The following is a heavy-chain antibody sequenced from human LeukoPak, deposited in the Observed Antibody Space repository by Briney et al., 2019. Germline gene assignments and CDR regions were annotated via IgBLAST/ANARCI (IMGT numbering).Heavy chain of an antibody. J-gene: IGHJ4*02. CDR3: AKDLYSNYGPADY. V-gene: IGHV3-23*01. CDR1: GFTFSTYA. D-gene: IGHD4-11*01. Sequence: GGSLRLSCAASGFTFSTYAMGWVRQAPGKGLEWVSGISGRGSSTYYSDSVKGRFTISRDNSRNTLSLQMNSLRDEDTAVYYCAKDLYSNYGPADYWGQGNLVTVSS. CDR2: ISGRGSST.